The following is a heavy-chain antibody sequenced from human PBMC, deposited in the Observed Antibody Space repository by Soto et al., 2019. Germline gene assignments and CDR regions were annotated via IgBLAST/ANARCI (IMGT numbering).Heavy chain of an antibody. CDR2: IYYSGST. J-gene: IGHJ6*03. CDR3: ARSHYDPFFSYYYYYMDV. Sequence: SETLSLTCTVSGGSVSSYYWSWIRQSPGKGLEWIVYIYYSGSTKYKPSLKSRVTISVDTSKNQFSLKLSSVTAADTAVYYCARSHYDPFFSYYYYYMDVWGKGTTVTVSS. CDR1: GGSVSSYY. V-gene: IGHV4-59*02. D-gene: IGHD5-12*01.